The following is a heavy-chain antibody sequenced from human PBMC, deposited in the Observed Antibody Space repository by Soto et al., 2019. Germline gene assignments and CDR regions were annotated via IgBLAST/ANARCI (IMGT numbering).Heavy chain of an antibody. D-gene: IGHD3-3*01. CDR2: INTGNGNT. CDR3: ARYYDFWSGACFDY. V-gene: IGHV1-3*04. CDR1: GYTFTDHA. J-gene: IGHJ4*02. Sequence: QVQLVQSGAEVKKPGASVKVSCKASGYTFTDHAIHWVRQAPGQRLEWMGWINTGNGNTRFSEKIQGRVTITRDTAASTADMELSSLTSEDTAVYYCARYYDFWSGACFDYWGQGALVTVSP.